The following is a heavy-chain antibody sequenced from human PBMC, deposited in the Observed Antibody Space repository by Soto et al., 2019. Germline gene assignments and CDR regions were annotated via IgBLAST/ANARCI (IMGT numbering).Heavy chain of an antibody. CDR1: GYSVCSYW. CDR3: TRVLYASAWYGIDD. V-gene: IGHV5-51*01. Sequence: PXESLKIYWKGSGYSVCSYWLAWVRQMPGKGLEWMGIIYPGDSDTRYSPSFEGQVTISADKSISTAYLQWRSLKASDTAMYYCTRVLYASAWYGIDDWGQGTLVTVSS. D-gene: IGHD6-19*01. CDR2: IYPGDSDT. J-gene: IGHJ4*02.